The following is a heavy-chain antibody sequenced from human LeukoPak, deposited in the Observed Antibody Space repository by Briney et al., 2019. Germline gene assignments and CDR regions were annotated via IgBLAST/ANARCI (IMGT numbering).Heavy chain of an antibody. D-gene: IGHD6-19*01. V-gene: IGHV1-8*01. CDR2: MNPDNGDT. J-gene: IGHJ4*02. CDR3: ARRSTLYSSGRFYLDY. CDR1: GYTFSSYD. Sequence: ASVKASCKASGYTFSSYDINWVRQATGQGLEWMGWMNPDNGDTGYAPKSQGRVTITRNTSISTAYMELSSLRYEDTAVYYCARRSTLYSSGRFYLDYWGQGALVTVSS.